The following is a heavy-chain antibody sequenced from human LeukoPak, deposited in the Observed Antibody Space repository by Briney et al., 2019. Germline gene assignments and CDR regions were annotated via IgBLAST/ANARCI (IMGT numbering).Heavy chain of an antibody. D-gene: IGHD2-15*01. J-gene: IGHJ6*02. CDR3: ARGGPRYCSGGSCSPYYYYGMDV. CDR1: GGSISSSNW. Sequence: SETLSLTCAVSGGSISSSNWWSWVRQPPGKGLEWIGEIYHSGSTNYNPSLKSRVTISVDKSKNQFSLKLSSVTAADTAVYYCARGGPRYCSGGSCSPYYYYGMDVWGQGTTVTVSS. V-gene: IGHV4-4*02. CDR2: IYHSGST.